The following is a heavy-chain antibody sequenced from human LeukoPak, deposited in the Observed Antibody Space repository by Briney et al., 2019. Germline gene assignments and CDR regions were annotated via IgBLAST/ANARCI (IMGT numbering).Heavy chain of an antibody. CDR3: AKDVNWNLFSPSDY. J-gene: IGHJ4*02. V-gene: IGHV3-23*01. Sequence: GGSLRLSYAASGFTFSSYAMSWVRQSPGKGLEWVSAISGSGGDTYYADSVKGRFIVSRDNSRNMLYLQMNSLRAEDTAVYYCAKDVNWNLFSPSDYWGQGTLVTVSS. CDR1: GFTFSSYA. CDR2: ISGSGGDT. D-gene: IGHD1-20*01.